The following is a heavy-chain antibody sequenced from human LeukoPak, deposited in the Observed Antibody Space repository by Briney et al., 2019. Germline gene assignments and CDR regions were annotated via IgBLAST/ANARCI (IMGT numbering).Heavy chain of an antibody. V-gene: IGHV3-21*01. CDR2: ISSSSSYI. D-gene: IGHD3-10*01. Sequence: GGSLRLSCAASGFTFSSYSMNWVRQAPGKGLEWVSSISSSSSYIYYADSVKGRFTISRDNAKNPLYLQMNSLRAEDTAVYYCARDYYGSGSSVLSWGETPTSFDYWGQGTLVTVSS. J-gene: IGHJ4*02. CDR3: ARDYYGSGSSVLSWGETPTSFDY. CDR1: GFTFSSYS.